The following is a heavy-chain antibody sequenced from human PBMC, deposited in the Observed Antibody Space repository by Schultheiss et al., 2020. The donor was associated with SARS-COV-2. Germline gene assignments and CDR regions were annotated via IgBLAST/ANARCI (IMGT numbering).Heavy chain of an antibody. J-gene: IGHJ4*02. CDR3: AREKPNNFDY. CDR1: GFTFSDYY. CDR2: ISSSSSYT. D-gene: IGHD2-8*01. V-gene: IGHV3-11*06. Sequence: LKISCAASGFTFSDYYMSWIRQAPGKGLEWVSYISSSSSYTNYADSVKGRFTISRDNSKNTLYLQMNSLRAEDTAVYYCAREKPNNFDYWGQGTLVTVSS.